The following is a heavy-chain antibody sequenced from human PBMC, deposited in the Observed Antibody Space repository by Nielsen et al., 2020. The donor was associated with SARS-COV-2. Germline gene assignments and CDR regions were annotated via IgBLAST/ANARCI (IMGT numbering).Heavy chain of an antibody. CDR3: ARDIAVAGTEYFQH. J-gene: IGHJ1*01. CDR1: GFTFKNYA. CDR2: ISGSGEKT. V-gene: IGHV3-23*01. Sequence: GESLKISCAASGFTFKNYAMSWVRQAPGKGLEWVSAISGSGEKTYYTDAVKGRFTISRDNSKNTLYLQMNSLRAEDTAVYYCARDIAVAGTEYFQHWGQGTLVTVSS. D-gene: IGHD6-19*01.